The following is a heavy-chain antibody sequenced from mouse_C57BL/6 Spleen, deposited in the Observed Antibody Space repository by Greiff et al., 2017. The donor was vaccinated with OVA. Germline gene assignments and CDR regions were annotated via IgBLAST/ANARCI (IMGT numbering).Heavy chain of an antibody. V-gene: IGHV1-82*01. D-gene: IGHD2-1*01. Sequence: QVQLKESGPELVKPGASVKISCKASGYAFSSSWMNWVKQRPGKGLEWIGRIYPGDGDTNYNGKFKGKATLTADKSSSTAYMQLSSLTSEDSAVYFCAREGYYGNYDYAMDYWGQGTSVTVSS. CDR2: IYPGDGDT. CDR3: AREGYYGNYDYAMDY. CDR1: GYAFSSSW. J-gene: IGHJ4*01.